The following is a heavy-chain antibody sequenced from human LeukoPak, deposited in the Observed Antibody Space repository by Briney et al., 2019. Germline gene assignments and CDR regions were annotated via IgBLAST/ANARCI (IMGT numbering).Heavy chain of an antibody. CDR3: ARARRGYCSSTSCYYPYGMDV. CDR2: IYYSGST. J-gene: IGHJ6*04. V-gene: IGHV4-39*01. D-gene: IGHD2-2*01. Sequence: SETLSLTCSVSGGSFSSSSYYWGWIRQPPGKGLEWIGSIYYSGSTYYNPSLKSRVTISVDTSKNQFFLKLSSVTAADTAAYYCARARRGYCSSTSCYYPYGMDVWGKGTTVTVSS. CDR1: GGSFSSSSYY.